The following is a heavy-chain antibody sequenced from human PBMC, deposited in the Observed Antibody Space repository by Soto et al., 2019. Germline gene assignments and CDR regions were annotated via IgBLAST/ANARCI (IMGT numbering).Heavy chain of an antibody. J-gene: IGHJ6*04. V-gene: IGHV3-48*01. D-gene: IGHD5-12*01. Sequence: GGSLRLSCAASGFTFSSYSMNWVRQAPGKGLEWVSYISSSSSTIYYADSVKGRLTISRDNAKNSLNLQMNSLRAEDTAVYYCARLAGVATKMDVWGKGTTVTVSS. CDR3: ARLAGVATKMDV. CDR2: ISSSSSTI. CDR1: GFTFSSYS.